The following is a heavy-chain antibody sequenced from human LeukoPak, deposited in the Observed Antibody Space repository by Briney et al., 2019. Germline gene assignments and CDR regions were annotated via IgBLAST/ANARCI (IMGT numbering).Heavy chain of an antibody. V-gene: IGHV1-8*01. Sequence: ASVKVSCKASGYTFTSYDINWVRQATGQGLEWMGWMNPNSGNTGYAQKFQGRVTMTRNTSISTAYMELSSLRSEDTAVYYCARGQEYDFWSGYYRRVRFHYGMDVWGQGTTVTVSS. CDR1: GYTFTSYD. CDR2: MNPNSGNT. CDR3: ARGQEYDFWSGYYRRVRFHYGMDV. D-gene: IGHD3-3*01. J-gene: IGHJ6*02.